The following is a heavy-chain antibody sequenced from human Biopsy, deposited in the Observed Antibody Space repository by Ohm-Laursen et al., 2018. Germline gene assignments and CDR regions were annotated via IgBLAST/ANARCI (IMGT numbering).Heavy chain of an antibody. CDR2: IYYTGST. D-gene: IGHD1-26*01. CDR3: ARHAPSYSGSYWRYFDL. CDR1: GDSINSSY. J-gene: IGHJ2*01. Sequence: TLSLTCTVSGDSINSSYWSWIRQPPGKGLGWIGYIYYTGSTNYNPSLKSRVTISVDTSMNHLSLRLTSVTAADTAVYYCARHAPSYSGSYWRYFDLWGRGTLVTVSS. V-gene: IGHV4-59*08.